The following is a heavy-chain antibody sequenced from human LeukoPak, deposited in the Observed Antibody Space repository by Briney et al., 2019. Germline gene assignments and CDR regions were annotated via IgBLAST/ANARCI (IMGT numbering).Heavy chain of an antibody. V-gene: IGHV3-30-3*01. D-gene: IGHD5-18*01. J-gene: IGHJ6*02. CDR2: ISYDGSNK. CDR1: GFTFSSYA. Sequence: SGGSLRLSCAASGFTFSSYAMHWVRQAPGKGLEWVAVISYDGSNKYYADSVKGRFTISRDNSKKTLYLQMNSLRAEDTAVYYWAREQLWLPYYYYGMDVWGQGTTVTVSS. CDR3: AREQLWLPYYYYGMDV.